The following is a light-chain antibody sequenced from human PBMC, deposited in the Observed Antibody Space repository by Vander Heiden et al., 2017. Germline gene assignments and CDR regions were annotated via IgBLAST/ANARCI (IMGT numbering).Light chain of an antibody. CDR2: WAS. J-gene: IGKJ2*01. CDR3: QQYYGIPYT. Sequence: DNVMTQSPDSLAVSLGERATINCKSSQSVLYSSNNKNYLAWYQQKPGQPPRLLIYWASTRESGVPDRFSGSGSGTDFTLTISSLQAEDVAVYYCQQYYGIPYTYAQGAKVEIK. V-gene: IGKV4-1*01. CDR1: QSVLYSSNNKNY.